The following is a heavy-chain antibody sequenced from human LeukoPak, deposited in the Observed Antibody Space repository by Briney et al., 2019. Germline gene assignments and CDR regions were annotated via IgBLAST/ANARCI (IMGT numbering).Heavy chain of an antibody. CDR3: ARGQQGLYHRRLYYGMDV. Sequence: GGSLRLSCAASGFTVSSNYMSWVRQAPGKGLEWVSVIYSGGSTYYADSVKGRFTISRDNSKNTLYLQMNSLRAEDTAVYYCARGQQGLYHRRLYYGMDVWGQGTTVTVSS. CDR1: GFTVSSNY. V-gene: IGHV3-66*01. CDR2: IYSGGST. D-gene: IGHD2-8*01. J-gene: IGHJ6*02.